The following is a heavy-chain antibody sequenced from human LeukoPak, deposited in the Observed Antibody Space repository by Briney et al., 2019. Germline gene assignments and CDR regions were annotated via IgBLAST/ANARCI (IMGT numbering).Heavy chain of an antibody. V-gene: IGHV3-30*18. CDR1: GFTFSNYG. CDR2: ISYDGRNQ. D-gene: IGHD6-13*01. CDR3: GKRGYSSSWQWIDY. J-gene: IGHJ4*02. Sequence: GGSLRLSWAASGFTFSNYGMHWVRQVPGKGLGWVAVISYDGRNQYYADSVKGRFTISRDNSKNTLSLQMNSLTAEDTAMYYCGKRGYSSSWQWIDYWGQGTLVTVSS.